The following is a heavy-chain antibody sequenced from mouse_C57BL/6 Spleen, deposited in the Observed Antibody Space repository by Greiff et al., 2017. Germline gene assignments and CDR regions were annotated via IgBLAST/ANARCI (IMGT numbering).Heavy chain of an antibody. CDR3: ARSTDYYGSGGFAY. CDR1: GYAFSSYW. J-gene: IGHJ3*01. Sequence: VQLQQSGAELVKPGASVKISCKASGYAFSSYWMNWVKQRPGKGLEWIGQIYPGDGDTNYNGKFKGKATLTADKSSSTAYMQLSSLTSEDSAVSFCARSTDYYGSGGFAYWGQGTLVTVSA. D-gene: IGHD1-1*01. V-gene: IGHV1-80*01. CDR2: IYPGDGDT.